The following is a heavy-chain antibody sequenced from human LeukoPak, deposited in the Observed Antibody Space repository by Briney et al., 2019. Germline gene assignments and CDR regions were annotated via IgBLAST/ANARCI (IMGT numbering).Heavy chain of an antibody. Sequence: SETLSLTCTVSGGSISSYYWSWIRQPPGKGLEWIGYIYYSGSTNYNPSLKSRVTISVDTSKNQFSLKLSSVTAADTAVYYCARGGNPTGAFDIWGQGTMVTVSS. CDR1: GGSISSYY. CDR3: ARGGNPTGAFDI. CDR2: IYYSGST. D-gene: IGHD4-23*01. V-gene: IGHV4-59*08. J-gene: IGHJ3*02.